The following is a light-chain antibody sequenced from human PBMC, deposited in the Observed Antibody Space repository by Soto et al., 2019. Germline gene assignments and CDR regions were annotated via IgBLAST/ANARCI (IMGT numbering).Light chain of an antibody. Sequence: DIQMTQSPSTLSASVGDRVTITCRASPSISSWLAWYQQKPGKAPKLLIYDASSLESGVPSRFSGSGSGTEFTLTISSLQPDDFATSYCQQYNSYSLWTFGQGTKVDIK. CDR3: QQYNSYSLWT. V-gene: IGKV1-5*01. J-gene: IGKJ1*01. CDR1: PSISSW. CDR2: DAS.